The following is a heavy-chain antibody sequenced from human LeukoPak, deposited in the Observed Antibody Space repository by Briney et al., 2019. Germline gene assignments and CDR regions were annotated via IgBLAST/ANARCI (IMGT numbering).Heavy chain of an antibody. CDR2: IYDSGST. Sequence: SETLSLTCAVSGDSVSSNRYSWGWIRQPPGKGLEFIGSIYDSGSTYDNPSLKSRVTVSIDTSTNHFSLKLSSVTTADTAMYYCVRAVIRASNGGSHYYYMDVWGKGTTVIVSS. CDR1: GDSVSSNRYS. V-gene: IGHV4-39*07. CDR3: VRAVIRASNGGSHYYYMDV. D-gene: IGHD5-18*01. J-gene: IGHJ6*03.